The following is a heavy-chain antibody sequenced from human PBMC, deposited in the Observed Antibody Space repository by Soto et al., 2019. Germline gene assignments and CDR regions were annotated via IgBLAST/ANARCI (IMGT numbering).Heavy chain of an antibody. V-gene: IGHV4-31*03. Sequence: PSETLSLTCTVSGGSISSGGYFWSWVRQHPGKGLEWIGNIYYSGRTYYNPSLKSRVTISVDTSKNQFSLKLSSVTAADTAVYYCTRDGDGRMTTNPYYYYGMDVWGPGITVTVSS. CDR2: IYYSGRT. CDR3: TRDGDGRMTTNPYYYYGMDV. J-gene: IGHJ6*02. CDR1: GGSISSGGYF. D-gene: IGHD2-21*02.